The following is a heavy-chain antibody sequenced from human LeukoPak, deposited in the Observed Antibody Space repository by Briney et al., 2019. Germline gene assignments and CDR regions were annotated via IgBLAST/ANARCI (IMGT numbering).Heavy chain of an antibody. CDR3: ARQNSGYDYSALDY. J-gene: IGHJ4*02. D-gene: IGHD5-12*01. CDR2: IYHSGST. V-gene: IGHV4-38-2*02. CDR1: GYSISSGYY. Sequence: SETLSLTCTVSGYSISSGYYWGWIRQPPGKGLEWIGSIYHSGSTYYNPSLKSRVTISVDTSKNQFSLKLSSVTAADTAVYYCARQNSGYDYSALDYWGQGTLVTVSS.